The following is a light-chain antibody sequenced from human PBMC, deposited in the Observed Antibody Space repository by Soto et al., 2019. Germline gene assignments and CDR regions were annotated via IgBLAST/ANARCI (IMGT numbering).Light chain of an antibody. J-gene: IGLJ1*01. V-gene: IGLV2-23*01. CDR1: SSDVGSYNL. CDR2: EDN. Sequence: QSAPTQPASVSGSPGQSITISCTGTSSDVGSYNLVSWYQQHPGKAPKLMIYEDNKRPSGVSNRFSVSKSGYTASLTISWLQAEDEAHYYCCSYARTSTYVFGSGTKVTVL. CDR3: CSYARTSTYV.